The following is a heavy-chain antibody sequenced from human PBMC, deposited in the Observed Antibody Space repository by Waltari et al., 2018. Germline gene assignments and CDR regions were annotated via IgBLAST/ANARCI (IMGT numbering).Heavy chain of an antibody. J-gene: IGHJ4*02. CDR3: ARDRDGYKNLGSFDY. Sequence: QVQLQESGPGLVKPSETLSLTCTVSGGSISSYYWSWIRQPPGKGLEWIGYIYYSGSTNYNPALESRVTISVDTSKNQFALKLSSVTAADTAVYYCARDRDGYKNLGSFDYWGQGTLVTVSS. CDR1: GGSISSYY. D-gene: IGHD5-12*01. V-gene: IGHV4-59*01. CDR2: IYYSGST.